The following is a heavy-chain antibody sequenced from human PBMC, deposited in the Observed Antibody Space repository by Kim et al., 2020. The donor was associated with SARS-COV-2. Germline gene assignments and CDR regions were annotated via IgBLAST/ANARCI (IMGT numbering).Heavy chain of an antibody. D-gene: IGHD6-25*01. CDR2: ISGSGYGT. V-gene: IGHV3-23*01. CDR3: ARAPRGYNNYLDY. CDR1: GFTFSSHA. Sequence: GGSLRLSCAASGFTFSSHAMSWVRQAPGKGLEWVSTISGSGYGTYYADSVKGRFTISRDNSKNTMYLQANSLRAEDTAVYYCARAPRGYNNYLDYWGQGTLVTVSS. J-gene: IGHJ4*02.